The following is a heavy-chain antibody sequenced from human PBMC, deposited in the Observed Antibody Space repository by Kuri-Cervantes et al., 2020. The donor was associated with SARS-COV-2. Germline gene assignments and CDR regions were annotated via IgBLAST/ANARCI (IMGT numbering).Heavy chain of an antibody. Sequence: GGSLRLSCAASGFTFSSYGMHLVRQAPGKGLEWVAVIKYDGSNKYYADFVKGRFTISRDNSKNSLYMQIHSLRSEDTVVYYSAKEAIVGAYYFDYWGQGTLVTVSS. D-gene: IGHD1-26*01. CDR3: AKEAIVGAYYFDY. J-gene: IGHJ4*02. CDR1: GFTFSSYG. CDR2: IKYDGSNK. V-gene: IGHV3-30*18.